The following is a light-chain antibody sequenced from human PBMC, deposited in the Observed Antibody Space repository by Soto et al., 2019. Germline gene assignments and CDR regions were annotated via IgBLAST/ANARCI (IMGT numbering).Light chain of an antibody. Sequence: DIQMTQSPSTLSASGGDRVIVTCXASQSISNWLAWYQQKPGKAPKLLIYDASTLEGGVPSRFRGSGSGTEFTLTINNLQTDDFATYYCQHYNSFSLTFGPGTKVDIK. CDR3: QHYNSFSLT. J-gene: IGKJ1*01. CDR2: DAS. V-gene: IGKV1-5*01. CDR1: QSISNW.